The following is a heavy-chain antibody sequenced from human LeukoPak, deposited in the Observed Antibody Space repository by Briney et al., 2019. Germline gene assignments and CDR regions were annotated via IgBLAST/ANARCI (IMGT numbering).Heavy chain of an antibody. V-gene: IGHV1-46*01. D-gene: IGHD6-19*01. CDR3: ARAAVAGVYYMDV. CDR2: INPSGGST. J-gene: IGHJ6*03. CDR1: GYTFTSYY. Sequence: GASVKVSCKASGYTFTSYYMHWVRQAPGQGLEWMGIINPSGGSTSYAQKFQGRVTMTRDMSTSTVYMELSSLRSEDTAVYYCARAAVAGVYYMDVWGKGTTVTVSS.